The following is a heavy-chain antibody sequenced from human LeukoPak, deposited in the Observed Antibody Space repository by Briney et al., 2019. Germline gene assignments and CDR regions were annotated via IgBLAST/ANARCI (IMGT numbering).Heavy chain of an antibody. CDR1: GFTFSSYE. Sequence: PGGSLRLSCEASGFTFSSYEMNWVRQAPGKGQEWVSYISSSGKTIYYADSTKGQFTVSRDNAKNSLYLQMNSLRAEDTAVYYCATTSIAAAVPGCFDYWGQGTLVTVSS. J-gene: IGHJ4*02. CDR3: ATTSIAAAVPGCFDY. V-gene: IGHV3-48*03. CDR2: ISSSGKTI. D-gene: IGHD6-13*01.